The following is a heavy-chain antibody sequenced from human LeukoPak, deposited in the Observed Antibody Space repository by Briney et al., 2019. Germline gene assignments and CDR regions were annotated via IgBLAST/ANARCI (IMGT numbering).Heavy chain of an antibody. V-gene: IGHV4-30-2*01. D-gene: IGHD2-2*01. CDR3: ARDTYCSSTSCRPLDY. J-gene: IGHJ4*02. CDR2: IYHSGST. CDR1: GGSISSGGYY. Sequence: TLSLTSTVCGGSISSGGYYWSWIRQPPGKGLKWIGYIYHSGSTYYNPSLKSRVTISVDRSKNQFSLKLSSVTAADTAVYYCARDTYCSSTSCRPLDYWGQGTLVTVSS.